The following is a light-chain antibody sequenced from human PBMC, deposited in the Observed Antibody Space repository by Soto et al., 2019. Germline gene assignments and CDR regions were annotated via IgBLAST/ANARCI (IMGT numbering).Light chain of an antibody. Sequence: QSVLTQPPSVSGAPGQRVTISCTGSSSNIGAGYDVHWYQQLPGTAPKLLIYGNSNRPSGVPDRFSGSKSGTSASLAITGFQAEDEADYYCQSYDSSLSGYVFGTGTNLTV. CDR3: QSYDSSLSGYV. V-gene: IGLV1-40*01. CDR2: GNS. CDR1: SSNIGAGYD. J-gene: IGLJ1*01.